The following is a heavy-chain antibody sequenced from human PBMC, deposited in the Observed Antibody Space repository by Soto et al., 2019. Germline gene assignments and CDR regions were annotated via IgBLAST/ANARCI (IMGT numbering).Heavy chain of an antibody. CDR3: ARSPLEYSGYDYAFDI. D-gene: IGHD5-12*01. V-gene: IGHV4-59*08. J-gene: IGHJ3*02. Sequence: SETLSLTCTVSGGSISSYYWSWIRQPPGKGLEWIGYIYYSGSTNYNPSLKSRVTISVDTSKNQFSLKLSSVTAADTAVYYCARSPLEYSGYDYAFDIWGQGTMVTVSS. CDR1: GGSISSYY. CDR2: IYYSGST.